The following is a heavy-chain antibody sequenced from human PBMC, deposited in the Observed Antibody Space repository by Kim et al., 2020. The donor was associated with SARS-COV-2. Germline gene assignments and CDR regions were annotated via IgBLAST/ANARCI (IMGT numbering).Heavy chain of an antibody. J-gene: IGHJ3*02. CDR1: GFTFNTYS. CDR2: ISSSGSYI. V-gene: IGHV3-21*01. D-gene: IGHD3-22*01. CDR3: AATTLYDSSAYFFHNTFDI. Sequence: GGSLRLSCAASGFTFNTYSMNWVRQTPGKGLEWVSSISSSGSYIYYADSVQGRFTISRDNAENSLFLQMNSLRAEDTAVYFCAATTLYDSSAYFFHNTFDIWGQGTMVTVSS.